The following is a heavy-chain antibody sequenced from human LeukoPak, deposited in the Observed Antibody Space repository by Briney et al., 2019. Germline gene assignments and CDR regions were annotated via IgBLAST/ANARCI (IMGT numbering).Heavy chain of an antibody. CDR1: GFAFRDYA. CDR2: LSWNSGRI. CDR3: AKDLRFY. Sequence: GGSLRLSCAASGFAFRDYAMHWVRQAPGKGLEWVSSLSWNSGRIGYAVSVKGRFTISRDNAKNSLYLQMNSLRAEDTAVYYCAKDLRFYWGQGTLVTVSS. V-gene: IGHV3-9*01. J-gene: IGHJ4*02.